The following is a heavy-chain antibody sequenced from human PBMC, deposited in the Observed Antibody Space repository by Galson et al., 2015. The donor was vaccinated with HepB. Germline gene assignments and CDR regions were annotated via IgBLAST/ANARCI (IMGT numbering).Heavy chain of an antibody. V-gene: IGHV3-30*04. CDR3: ARDPRKGSGSYSGDY. CDR1: GFTFSSYA. CDR2: ISYDGSNK. D-gene: IGHD1-26*01. J-gene: IGHJ4*02. Sequence: LSLSCAASGFTFSSYAMHWVRQAPGKGLEWVAVISYDGSNKYYADSVKGRFTISRDNSKNTLYLQMNSLRAEDTAVYYCARDPRKGSGSYSGDYWGQGTLVTVSS.